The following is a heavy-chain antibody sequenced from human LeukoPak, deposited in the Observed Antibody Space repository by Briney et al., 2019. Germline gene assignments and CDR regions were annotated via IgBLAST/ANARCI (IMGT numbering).Heavy chain of an antibody. Sequence: GGSLRLSCAASGFTFSTYWMHWVRQAPGKGLVWVSRINTDGSSTSYADSVKGRFTISRDNAKNTLYLQMNSLRVEDTAVYYCARDAPVAGSSYNYYMDVWGKGTTVTVSS. D-gene: IGHD6-19*01. J-gene: IGHJ6*03. V-gene: IGHV3-74*01. CDR2: INTDGSST. CDR1: GFTFSTYW. CDR3: ARDAPVAGSSYNYYMDV.